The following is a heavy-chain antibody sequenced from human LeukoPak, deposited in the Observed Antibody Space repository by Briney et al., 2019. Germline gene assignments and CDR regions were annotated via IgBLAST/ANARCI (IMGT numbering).Heavy chain of an antibody. J-gene: IGHJ4*02. CDR2: IIPIFGTA. V-gene: IGHV1-69*13. CDR1: GGTFSSYA. Sequence: ASVKVACKASGGTFSSYAISWVRQAPGQGREWMGGIIPIFGTANYAQKFQGRVTITADESTSTAYMELSSLRSEDTAVYYCARDRGHSGLVDYWGQGTLVAVSS. D-gene: IGHD3-10*01. CDR3: ARDRGHSGLVDY.